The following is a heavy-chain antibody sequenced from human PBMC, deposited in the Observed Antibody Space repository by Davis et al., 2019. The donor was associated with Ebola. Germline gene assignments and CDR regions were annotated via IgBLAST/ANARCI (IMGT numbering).Heavy chain of an antibody. CDR2: IYYSGRT. Sequence: SETLSLTCTVSGGSISSGGYYWSWIRKHPGKGLEWIGYIYYSGRTYYNPSLKSRVTISVDTSKNQFSLKLSSVTAADTAVYYCARGNRLYATLNRWGQGTLVTVSS. J-gene: IGHJ4*02. V-gene: IGHV4-31*03. CDR3: ARGNRLYATLNR. CDR1: GGSISSGGYY. D-gene: IGHD1-14*01.